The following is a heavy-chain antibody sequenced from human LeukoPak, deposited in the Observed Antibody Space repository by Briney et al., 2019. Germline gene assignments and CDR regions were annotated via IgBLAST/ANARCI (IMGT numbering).Heavy chain of an antibody. D-gene: IGHD2-15*01. CDR3: SRGPPPSGYFDY. CDR1: GGSINSYY. J-gene: IGHJ4*02. V-gene: IGHV4-34*01. Sequence: PSETLSLSCTVSGGSINSYYWSWIRQPPGKGLEWIGEINHRGSTNYNPSLKSRVTISVDTSKNQFSLRLSSVTATDTAIYYCSRGPPPSGYFDYWGQGTLVTVSS. CDR2: INHRGST.